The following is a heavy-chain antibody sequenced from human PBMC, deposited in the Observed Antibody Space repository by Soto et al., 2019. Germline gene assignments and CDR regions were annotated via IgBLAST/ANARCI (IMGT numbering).Heavy chain of an antibody. V-gene: IGHV3-33*01. Sequence: QVQLVESGGGVVQPGRSRRLSCEASGFTFSHYGMHWVRQAPGKGLEWVAVILNDGSRQHYADSVKGRLTISRDNSKNTLYLDMNSLRVEDTAVYYCARDDDYGDNGLDYWGQGTLVTVSS. D-gene: IGHD4-17*01. CDR2: ILNDGSRQ. J-gene: IGHJ4*02. CDR1: GFTFSHYG. CDR3: ARDDDYGDNGLDY.